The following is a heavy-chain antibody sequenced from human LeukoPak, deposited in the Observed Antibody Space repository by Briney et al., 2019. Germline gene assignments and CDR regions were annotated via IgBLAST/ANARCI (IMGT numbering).Heavy chain of an antibody. J-gene: IGHJ5*02. CDR2: FDRGDGET. Sequence: ASVKVSCKVSGYTLTELSMHCVRQAPGKGLEWMGCFDRGDGETMYAQKFQGRVTMTEDTSTDTAYMELSSLRSEDTAVYYCAIRKTYNYNDEGGEWLDPWGQGTLVTVSS. D-gene: IGHD1-1*01. CDR3: AIRKTYNYNDEGGEWLDP. CDR1: GYTLTELS. V-gene: IGHV1-24*01.